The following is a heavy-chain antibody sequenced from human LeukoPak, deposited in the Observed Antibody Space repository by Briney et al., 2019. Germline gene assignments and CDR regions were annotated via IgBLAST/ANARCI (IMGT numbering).Heavy chain of an antibody. CDR1: GFTFSSYG. J-gene: IGHJ5*02. Sequence: GGSLRLSCAASGFTFSSYGMHWVRQAPGKGLEWVAVISYDGSNKYYADPVKGRFTISRDNSKNTLYLQMNSLRAEDTAVYYCAEEPYYYGSGSYFNWFDPWGQGTLVTVSS. CDR3: AEEPYYYGSGSYFNWFDP. D-gene: IGHD3-10*01. V-gene: IGHV3-30*18. CDR2: ISYDGSNK.